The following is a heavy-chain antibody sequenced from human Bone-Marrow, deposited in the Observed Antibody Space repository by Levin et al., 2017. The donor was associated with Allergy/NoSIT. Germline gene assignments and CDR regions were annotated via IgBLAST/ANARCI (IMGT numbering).Heavy chain of an antibody. CDR2: ISGDGSYT. CDR3: AKTVYGDYGIDY. Sequence: ASVKVSCAASGFIFDDYTMHWVRQAPGKGLEWVSLISGDGSYTYYADSVKGRFTISRDNSKNSLHLQMNSLRTEDTALYYCAKTVYGDYGIDYWGQGTLVTVSS. J-gene: IGHJ4*02. CDR1: GFIFDDYT. V-gene: IGHV3-43*01. D-gene: IGHD4-17*01.